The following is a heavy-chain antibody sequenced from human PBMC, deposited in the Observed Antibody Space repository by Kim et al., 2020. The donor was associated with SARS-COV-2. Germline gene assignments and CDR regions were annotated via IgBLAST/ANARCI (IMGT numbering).Heavy chain of an antibody. CDR2: ISGHGRAT. V-gene: IGHV3-23*01. Sequence: GGSLRLSCSVSGFSVSNTAMNWVRQAPGKGLEWVSAISGHGRATYYGDSVKGRFTISRDTSKNTVYLQMDRLRAEDTALYYCAEELWDYSGMDAWGPGTTVTVSS. J-gene: IGHJ6*01. CDR3: AEELWDYSGMDA. CDR1: GFSVSNTA. D-gene: IGHD5-18*01.